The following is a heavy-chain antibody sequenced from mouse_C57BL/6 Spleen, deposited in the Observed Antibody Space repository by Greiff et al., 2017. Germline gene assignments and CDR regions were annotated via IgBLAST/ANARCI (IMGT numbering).Heavy chain of an antibody. CDR3: ARSGSNYYFGY. V-gene: IGHV1-80*01. J-gene: IGHJ2*01. D-gene: IGHD2-5*01. CDR1: GYAFSSYW. Sequence: QVQLKESGAELVKPGALVKISCKASGYAFSSYWMNWVKQRPGKGLEWIGQIYPGDGDTNYNGKFKGKATLTVDKSSSTAYMQLSSLTSEDSAVYSCARSGSNYYFGYWGQGTTLTVSS. CDR2: IYPGDGDT.